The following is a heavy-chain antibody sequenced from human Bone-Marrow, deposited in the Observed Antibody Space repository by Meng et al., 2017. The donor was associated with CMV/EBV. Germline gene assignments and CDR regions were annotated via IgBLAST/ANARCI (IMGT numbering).Heavy chain of an antibody. CDR1: GYTFTGYY. J-gene: IGHJ6*02. V-gene: IGHV1-2*02. D-gene: IGHD2-15*01. CDR3: ARGGYCSGSSCYSVYYSYGLDV. CDR2: INPNSGGT. Sequence: ASVKVSCKASGYTFTGYYMHWVRQAPGQGLEWMGWINPNSGGTNYAQKFQGRVTMTRDTSISTAYMELSRLRSDDTAVYYCARGGYCSGSSCYSVYYSYGLDVWGQGTTVTVSS.